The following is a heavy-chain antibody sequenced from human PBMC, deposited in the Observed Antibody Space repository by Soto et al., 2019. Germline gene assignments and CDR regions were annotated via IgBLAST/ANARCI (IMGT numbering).Heavy chain of an antibody. V-gene: IGHV1-69*01. D-gene: IGHD2-2*01. CDR2: IIPISGTA. Sequence: QGQLVQSGAEVKKPGSSVKVSCKASGGTFSSYAISWVRQAPGQGLEWMGGIIPISGTANYAQKFQGRVTITADESTSTAYTEVRRLRSEDTEIYYGSRSQGSSTSLEIYFSNYYGMDVWGQGTTVTVSS. CDR3: SRSQGSSTSLEIYFSNYYGMDV. CDR1: GGTFSSYA. J-gene: IGHJ6*02.